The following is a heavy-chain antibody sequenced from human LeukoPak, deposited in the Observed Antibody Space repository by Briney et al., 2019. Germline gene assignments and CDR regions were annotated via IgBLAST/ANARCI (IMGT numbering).Heavy chain of an antibody. CDR1: GFSFSRYA. Sequence: PGGSLRLSCAASGFSFSRYAMNWVRQAPGKGLEWISAISGSAYSTSYADSVKGRFTISRDNSKNTLYLQMNSLRAEDTAIYYCARNTSGFKLGDAFDIWGQGTMVTVSS. CDR2: ISGSAYST. CDR3: ARNTSGFKLGDAFDI. D-gene: IGHD3-22*01. V-gene: IGHV3-23*01. J-gene: IGHJ3*02.